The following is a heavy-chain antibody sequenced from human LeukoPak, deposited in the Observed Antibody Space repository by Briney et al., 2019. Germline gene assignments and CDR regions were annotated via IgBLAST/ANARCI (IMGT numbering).Heavy chain of an antibody. CDR2: INHSGST. CDR3: AVGDYYGSGSYPNWFDP. CDR1: GGSFSGYY. D-gene: IGHD3-10*01. J-gene: IGHJ5*02. V-gene: IGHV4-34*01. Sequence: SETLSLTCAVYGGSFSGYYWSWIRQPPGKGLEWIEEINHSGSTNHNPSLKSRVTISVDTSKNQFSLKLSSVTAADTAVYYCAVGDYYGSGSYPNWFDPWGQGTLVTVSS.